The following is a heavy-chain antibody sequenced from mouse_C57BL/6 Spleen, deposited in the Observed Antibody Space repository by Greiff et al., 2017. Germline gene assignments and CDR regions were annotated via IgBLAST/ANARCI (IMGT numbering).Heavy chain of an antibody. J-gene: IGHJ2*01. CDR1: GFNIKDDY. V-gene: IGHV14-4*01. D-gene: IGHD2-1*01. Sequence: EVQLQQSGAELVRPGASVKLSCTASGFNIKDDYMHWVKQRPEQGLEWIGWIDPENGDTEYASKFQGKATITADTSSNTAYLQLSSLTSEDTAVYYCTTRDYYGNYFDYWGQGTTLTVSS. CDR2: IDPENGDT. CDR3: TTRDYYGNYFDY.